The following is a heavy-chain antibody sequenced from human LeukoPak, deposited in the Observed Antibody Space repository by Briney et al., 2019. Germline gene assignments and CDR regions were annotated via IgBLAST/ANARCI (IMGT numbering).Heavy chain of an antibody. CDR2: IKEDGSEK. Sequence: GGSLRLSCAASGFTFSSYWMSWVRQAPGKGLEWVANIKEDGSEKYYVDSVKGRFTISRDNAKNSLYLQMNSLRAEDTAVYYYARAPWELLNDYWGQGTLVTVSS. D-gene: IGHD1-26*01. J-gene: IGHJ4*02. CDR1: GFTFSSYW. CDR3: ARAPWELLNDY. V-gene: IGHV3-7*01.